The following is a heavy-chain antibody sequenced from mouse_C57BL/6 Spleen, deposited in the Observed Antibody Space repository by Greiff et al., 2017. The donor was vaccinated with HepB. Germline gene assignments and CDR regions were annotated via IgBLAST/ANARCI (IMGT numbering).Heavy chain of an antibody. CDR2: INPNNGGT. D-gene: IGHD4-1*01. Sequence: EVQLQESGPELVKPGASVKIPCKASGYTFTDYNMDWVKQSHGKSLEWIGDINPNNGGTIYNQKFKGKATLTVDKSSSTAYMELRSLTSEDTAVYYCARLGRGDWFAYWGQGTLVTVSA. CDR3: ARLGRGDWFAY. CDR1: GYTFTDYN. J-gene: IGHJ3*01. V-gene: IGHV1-18*01.